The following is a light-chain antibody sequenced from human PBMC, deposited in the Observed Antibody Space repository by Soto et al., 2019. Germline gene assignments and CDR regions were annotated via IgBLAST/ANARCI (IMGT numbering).Light chain of an antibody. CDR2: GNS. V-gene: IGLV1-40*01. J-gene: IGLJ1*01. CDR1: SSNIGAGYD. CDR3: QSYDSSLSGYV. Sequence: QSVLTQPPSVSGVPGQRVTISCTGSSSNIGAGYDVHWYQQLPGTAPKLLIYGNSNRPSGVPDRFSGSKSGTSAYLAITGLQAEDEADYNCQSYDSSLSGYVFGTGTKLTVL.